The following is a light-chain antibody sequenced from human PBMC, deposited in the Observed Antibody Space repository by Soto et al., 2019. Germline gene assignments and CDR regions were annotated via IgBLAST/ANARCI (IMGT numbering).Light chain of an antibody. CDR3: QHIYSTPYT. V-gene: IGKV1-39*01. J-gene: IGKJ2*01. Sequence: DIQMTQSPSSLSASVGDRVTITCRASQSISSYLNWYQQKPGKAPKLLISAASSLQSGVPSRFSGSGSGTDFALTISSLQPEDFANYYCQHIYSTPYTFGQGSKLEIK. CDR1: QSISSY. CDR2: AAS.